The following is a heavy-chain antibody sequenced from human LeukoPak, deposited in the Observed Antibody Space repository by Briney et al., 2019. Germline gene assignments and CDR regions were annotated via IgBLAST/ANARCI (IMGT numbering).Heavy chain of an antibody. V-gene: IGHV3-20*04. J-gene: IGHJ4*02. CDR2: INWNGGST. D-gene: IGHD3-22*01. CDR3: ASGSPIGGYYYGSSSSREIYYFDY. CDR1: GFTFDDYG. Sequence: GGSLRLSCAASGFTFDDYGMNWVRQPPGKGREWVSGINWNGGSTGYADYVKGRLNISRDNAKKSLYLQMNSLRAEDTALYYCASGSPIGGYYYGSSSSREIYYFDYWGRGTLVTVSS.